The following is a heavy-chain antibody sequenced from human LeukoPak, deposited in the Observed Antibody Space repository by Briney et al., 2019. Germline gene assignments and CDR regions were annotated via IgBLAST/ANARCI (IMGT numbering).Heavy chain of an antibody. J-gene: IGHJ4*02. Sequence: PGGSLRLSCAASGFIFSNYWMSWVRQAPGKGPEWVANIKQDGSETHYVDSVRGLFTISRDNAKNSLYLQMNSLRVEDTAVYYCAHSGSYIDYWGQGTLVTVSS. D-gene: IGHD1-26*01. CDR1: GFIFSNYW. CDR3: AHSGSYIDY. CDR2: IKQDGSET. V-gene: IGHV3-7*01.